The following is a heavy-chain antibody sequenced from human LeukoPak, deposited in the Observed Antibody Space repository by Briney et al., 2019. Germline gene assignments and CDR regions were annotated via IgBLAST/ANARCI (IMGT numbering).Heavy chain of an antibody. V-gene: IGHV4-61*02. CDR1: GGSISSGSYY. J-gene: IGHJ3*02. D-gene: IGHD3-3*01. CDR3: ARDPYYDFWSGYYSPAFDI. CDR2: IYSSGST. Sequence: SETLSLTCTVSGGSISSGSYYWSWIRQPAGKGLEWIGRIYSSGSTNCNPSLKSRVTISVDTSKNQVSLKLSSVTAADTAVYYCARDPYYDFWSGYYSPAFDIWGQGTMVTVSS.